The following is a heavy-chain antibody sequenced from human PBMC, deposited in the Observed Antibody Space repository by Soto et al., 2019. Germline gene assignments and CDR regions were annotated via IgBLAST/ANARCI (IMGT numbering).Heavy chain of an antibody. D-gene: IGHD1-7*01. CDR2: IYYSGST. V-gene: IGHV4-30-4*01. CDR3: ARDGGAGTTNFYYYYGMDV. CDR1: GGSISSGGYY. Sequence: SETLSLTCTVSGGSISSGGYYWSWIRQPPGKGLEWIGYIYYSGSTYYNPSLKSRVTISVDTSKNQFSLKLSSVTAADTAVYYCARDGGAGTTNFYYYYGMDVWGQGTTVTVSS. J-gene: IGHJ6*02.